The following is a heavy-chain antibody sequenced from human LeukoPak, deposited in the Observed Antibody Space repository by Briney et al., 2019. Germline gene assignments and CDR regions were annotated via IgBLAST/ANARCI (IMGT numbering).Heavy chain of an antibody. CDR3: ASLLEYYYDSSGYSHP. J-gene: IGHJ5*02. D-gene: IGHD3-22*01. CDR1: GSTFSNFG. CDR2: IWYDGSNK. V-gene: IGHV3-33*03. Sequence: GGSLRLSCEASGSTFSNFGMHWVRQAPGKGLEWVAVIWYDGSNKYYADSVKGRFTISRDNAKNTLYLQMNSLRAEDTAVYYCASLLEYYYDSSGYSHPWGQGTLVTVSS.